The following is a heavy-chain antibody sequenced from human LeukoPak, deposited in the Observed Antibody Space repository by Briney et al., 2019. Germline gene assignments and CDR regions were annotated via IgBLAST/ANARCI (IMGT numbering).Heavy chain of an antibody. CDR2: ISGSGGST. Sequence: GGSLRLTCAASGFTVSSNYMSWVRQAPGKGLEWVSAISGSGGSTYYADSVKGRFTISRDNSKNTLYLQMNSLRAEDTAVYYCAKDYLMYYYDSSGYYWGQGTLVTVSS. D-gene: IGHD3-22*01. V-gene: IGHV3-23*01. CDR3: AKDYLMYYYDSSGYY. CDR1: GFTVSSNY. J-gene: IGHJ4*02.